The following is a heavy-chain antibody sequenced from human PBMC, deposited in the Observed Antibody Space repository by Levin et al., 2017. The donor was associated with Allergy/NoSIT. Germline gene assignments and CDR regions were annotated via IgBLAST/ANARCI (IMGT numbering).Heavy chain of an antibody. CDR2: MNPNSGNT. CDR1: GYTFTSYD. Sequence: GASVKVSCKASGYTFTSYDINWVRQATGQGLEWMGWMNPNSGNTGYAQKFQGRVTMTRNTSISTAYMELSSLRSEDTAVYYCARRSGLGPSSGLGRFDPWGQGTLVTVSS. D-gene: IGHD3-22*01. V-gene: IGHV1-8*01. CDR3: ARRSGLGPSSGLGRFDP. J-gene: IGHJ5*02.